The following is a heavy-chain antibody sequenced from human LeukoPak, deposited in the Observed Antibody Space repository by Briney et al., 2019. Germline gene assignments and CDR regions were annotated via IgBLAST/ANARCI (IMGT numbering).Heavy chain of an antibody. V-gene: IGHV1-69*05. CDR2: IIPIFGTA. CDR3: AASDLINWNYVH. Sequence: ASVKVSCKASGGTFSSYAISWVRQAPGQGLEWMGGIIPIFGTANYAQKFQGRVTITTDESTSTAYMELSSLRSEDTAVYYCAASDLINWNYVHWGQGTLVTVSS. CDR1: GGTFSSYA. D-gene: IGHD1-7*01. J-gene: IGHJ4*02.